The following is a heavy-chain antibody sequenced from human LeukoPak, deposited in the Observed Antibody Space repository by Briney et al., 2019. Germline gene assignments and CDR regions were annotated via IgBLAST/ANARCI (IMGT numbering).Heavy chain of an antibody. CDR2: IYYSGST. CDR1: GGSISSSSYY. D-gene: IGHD6-6*01. V-gene: IGHV4-39*07. CDR3: ARRLAARYYYYYMDV. J-gene: IGHJ6*03. Sequence: SETLSLTCTVSGGSISSSSYYGGWIRQPPGKGLEWIGSIYYSGSTYYNPSLKSRVTISVDTSKNQFSLKLSSVTAADTAVYYCARRLAARYYYYYMDVWGKGTTVTVSS.